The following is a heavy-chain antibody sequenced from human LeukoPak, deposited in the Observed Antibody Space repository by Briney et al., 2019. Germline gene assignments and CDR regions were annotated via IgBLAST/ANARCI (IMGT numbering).Heavy chain of an antibody. V-gene: IGHV3-48*03. Sequence: GGSLRLSCAASGFTFSSYEMNWVRQAPGKGLEWVSYISSSGSTIYYADSVKGRFTISRDNAKNSLYLQMNSLRAEDTAVYYCARGGGSGTIFDYWGQGTLVTVSS. D-gene: IGHD3-10*01. CDR2: ISSSGSTI. CDR1: GFTFSSYE. CDR3: ARGGGSGTIFDY. J-gene: IGHJ4*02.